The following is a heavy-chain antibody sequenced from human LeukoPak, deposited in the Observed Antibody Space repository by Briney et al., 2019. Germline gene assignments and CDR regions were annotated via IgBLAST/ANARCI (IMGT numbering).Heavy chain of an antibody. Sequence: SETLSLTCTVSGGSISSYCWSWIRQPPGKGLEWIGYIFYSGSTNYNPSLKSRVTISVDTSKNQFSLKLSSVTAADTAVYYCARDTGYMDVWGKGTTVTVSS. CDR2: IFYSGST. D-gene: IGHD4-11*01. V-gene: IGHV4-59*01. CDR1: GGSISSYC. CDR3: ARDTGYMDV. J-gene: IGHJ6*03.